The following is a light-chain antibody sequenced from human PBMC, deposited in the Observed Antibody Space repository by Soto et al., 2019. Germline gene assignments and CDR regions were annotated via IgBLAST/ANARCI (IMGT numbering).Light chain of an antibody. CDR3: SSYTRSTTLVV. J-gene: IGLJ2*01. CDR1: SSDVGGYNY. V-gene: IGLV2-14*01. CDR2: DVA. Sequence: QSALTQPASVSGSPGQSITISCTGTSSDVGGYNYVSWYQQNPGQAPKLMIYDVADRPSGVSNRFSGSKSGNTASLTISGLQAEDEADYYCSSYTRSTTLVVFGGGTKLTVL.